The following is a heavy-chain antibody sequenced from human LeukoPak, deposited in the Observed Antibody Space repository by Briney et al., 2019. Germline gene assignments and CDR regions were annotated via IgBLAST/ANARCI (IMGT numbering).Heavy chain of an antibody. D-gene: IGHD4-17*01. Sequence: SETLSLTCTVSGGSISSYYWSWIRQPLGKGLEWIGYIYYSGSTNYNPSLKSRVTIPVDTSKNQFSLKLSSVTAADTAVYYCARRQMTTGAFDIWGQGTMVTVSS. CDR2: IYYSGST. CDR3: ARRQMTTGAFDI. J-gene: IGHJ3*02. CDR1: GGSISSYY. V-gene: IGHV4-59*08.